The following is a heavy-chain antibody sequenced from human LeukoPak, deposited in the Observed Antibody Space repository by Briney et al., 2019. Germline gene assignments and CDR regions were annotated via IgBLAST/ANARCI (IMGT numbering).Heavy chain of an antibody. J-gene: IGHJ4*02. CDR2: IFYTGST. D-gene: IGHD1-26*01. V-gene: IGHV4-39*01. CDR3: ARHYRVSGTYILDYFDY. Sequence: SETLSLTCTVSGGSINTITYYWGWIRQPPGKGLEWIGAIFYTGSTYYNPSLKSRVTISLDTSTNQFSLKLSSVTAADTAVYYCARHYRVSGTYILDYFDYWGQGTLVTVSS. CDR1: GGSINTITYY.